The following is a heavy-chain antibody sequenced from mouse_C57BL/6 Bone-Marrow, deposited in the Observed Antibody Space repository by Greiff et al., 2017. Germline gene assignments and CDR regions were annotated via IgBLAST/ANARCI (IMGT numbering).Heavy chain of an antibody. CDR3: ARVEYYGSFLRDY. CDR1: GYTFTSYG. D-gene: IGHD1-1*01. CDR2: IYPRSGNT. V-gene: IGHV1-81*01. J-gene: IGHJ2*01. Sequence: QVQLQQPGAELVRPGSSVKLSCKASGYTFTSYGISWVKQRTGQGLEWIGEIYPRSGNTYYNEKFKGKATLTADKSSSTAYMELRSLTSEDSAVYFCARVEYYGSFLRDYWGQGTTLTVSS.